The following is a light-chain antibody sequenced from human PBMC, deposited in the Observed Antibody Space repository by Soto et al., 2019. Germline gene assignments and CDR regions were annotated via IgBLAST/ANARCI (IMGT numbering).Light chain of an antibody. Sequence: EIVLTQSPATLSLSPGERATLSCRASQSVSYYLAWYQQKPGQAPRLLIYDASSRATGIPARFSGSGSGTDFTLTISSLEPEDFAVYYCQQRSNWPPITFGQGTRREIK. J-gene: IGKJ5*01. CDR3: QQRSNWPPIT. CDR1: QSVSYY. CDR2: DAS. V-gene: IGKV3-11*01.